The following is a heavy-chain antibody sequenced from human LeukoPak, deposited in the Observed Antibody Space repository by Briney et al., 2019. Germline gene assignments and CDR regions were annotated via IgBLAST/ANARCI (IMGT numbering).Heavy chain of an antibody. CDR1: GYTFTSYG. J-gene: IGHJ4*02. D-gene: IGHD2-15*01. CDR2: ISAYNGNT. V-gene: IGHV1-18*01. CDR3: ARDVGYRSGGSCYSGGGIDY. Sequence: ASVKVSCKASGYTFTSYGISWVRQAPGQGLEWMGWISAYNGNTNYAQKLQGRVTMTTDTSTSTAYMELRSLRSDDTAVYYCARDVGYRSGGSCYSGGGIDYWGQGTLVTVSS.